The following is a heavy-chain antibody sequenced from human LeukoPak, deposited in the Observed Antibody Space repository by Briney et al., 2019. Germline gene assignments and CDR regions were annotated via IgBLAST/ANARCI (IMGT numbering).Heavy chain of an antibody. CDR2: INHSGGT. V-gene: IGHV4-34*01. CDR1: GGSFSGYY. D-gene: IGHD6-6*01. Sequence: PSETLSLTCAVYGGSFSGYYWSWIRQPPGKGLEWIGEINHSGGTNYNPSLKSRVTISVDTSKNQFSLKLSSVTAADTAVYYCARAQYSSSSYYYYGMDVWGQGTTVTVSS. CDR3: ARAQYSSSSYYYYGMDV. J-gene: IGHJ6*02.